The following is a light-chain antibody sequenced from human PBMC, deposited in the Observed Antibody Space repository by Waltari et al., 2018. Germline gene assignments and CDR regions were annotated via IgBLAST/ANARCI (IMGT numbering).Light chain of an antibody. CDR3: QQSYKTPPLT. CDR2: AAS. J-gene: IGKJ4*01. V-gene: IGKV1-39*01. CDR1: QSIASF. Sequence: DIQMTQSPSSLSASVEDRVTITCRASQSIASFLNWYQQKPGKAPKLLIYAASSLQSGVPSRFSASGSGTDFTLTISSLQPEDFATYYCQQSYKTPPLTFGGGTKVE.